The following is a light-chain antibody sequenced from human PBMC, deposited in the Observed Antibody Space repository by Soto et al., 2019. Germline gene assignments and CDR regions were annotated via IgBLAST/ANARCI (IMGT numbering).Light chain of an antibody. CDR3: QQYGGSPFT. CDR2: AAS. V-gene: IGKV3-20*01. J-gene: IGKJ3*01. CDR1: QSVSVNS. Sequence: EIVLTQSPGNLSLSPGERATLSCRASQSVSVNSLAWYQQKGGQAPRLLIYAASTRATGVPDRFSGTGSGTDFALTISRLETDDSAVYYCQQYGGSPFTFGPGTKVDI.